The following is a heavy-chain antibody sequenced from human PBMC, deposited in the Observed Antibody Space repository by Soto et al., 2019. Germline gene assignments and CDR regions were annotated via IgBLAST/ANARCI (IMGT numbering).Heavy chain of an antibody. D-gene: IGHD1-20*01. J-gene: IGHJ4*02. Sequence: QVQLEQSGAEVKEPGASVKVSCKASGYPFGTYAITWVRQAPGQGLEWVGWISTNSGNTYYAQNFQGRVTLTTDTSTTTGYMELMSLTSDDTGIYCCARTYNWNAEGFDHWGQGTLVTVST. CDR1: GYPFGTYA. CDR3: ARTYNWNAEGFDH. CDR2: ISTNSGNT. V-gene: IGHV1-18*04.